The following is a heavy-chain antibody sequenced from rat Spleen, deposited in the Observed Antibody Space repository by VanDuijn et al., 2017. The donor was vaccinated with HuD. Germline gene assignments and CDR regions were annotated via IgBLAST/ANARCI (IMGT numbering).Heavy chain of an antibody. CDR3: ARRHYGYTDYFDY. J-gene: IGHJ2*01. CDR1: GFTFSDYN. CDR2: ISYGDRSGHSST. D-gene: IGHD1-6*01. V-gene: IGHV5-7*01. Sequence: EVQLAESGGGLVQPGRSLKLSCAASGFTFSDYNMAWVRQAPKKGLEWVATISYGDRSGHSSTYYRDSVKGRFTISRDNAKSTLSLQMDSLRSEDTATYYCARRHYGYTDYFDYWGQGVMVTVSS.